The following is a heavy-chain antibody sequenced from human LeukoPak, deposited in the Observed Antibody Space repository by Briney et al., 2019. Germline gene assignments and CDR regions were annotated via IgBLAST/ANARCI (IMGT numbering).Heavy chain of an antibody. CDR3: DAFDI. CDR1: GYTFTSYD. CDR2: IIPIFGTA. J-gene: IGHJ3*02. V-gene: IGHV1-69*05. Sequence: GASVKVSCKASGYTFTSYDINWVRQAPGQGLEWMGRIIPIFGTANYAQKFQGRVTITTDESTSTAYMGLSSLRSEDTAVYYCDAFDIWGQGTMVTVSS.